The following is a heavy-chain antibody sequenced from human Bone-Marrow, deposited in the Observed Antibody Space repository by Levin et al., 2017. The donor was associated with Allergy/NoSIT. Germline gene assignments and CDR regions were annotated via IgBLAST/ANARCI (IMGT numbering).Heavy chain of an antibody. CDR3: AREYCSGGTCYGAFDY. CDR1: GFTVSSNY. J-gene: IGHJ4*02. Sequence: PGGSLRLSCAASGFTVSSNYMSWVRQAPGKGLEWVSVIHSGGTTYYADSVKGRFTISRDNSKNTLYLQMNSLRVEDTAVYYCAREYCSGGTCYGAFDYWGQGTLVTVSS. CDR2: IHSGGTT. V-gene: IGHV3-66*01. D-gene: IGHD2-15*01.